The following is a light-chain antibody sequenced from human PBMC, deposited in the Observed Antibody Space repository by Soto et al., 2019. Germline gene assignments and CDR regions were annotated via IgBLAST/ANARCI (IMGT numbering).Light chain of an antibody. Sequence: EIVLTQSPATLSLSPGNRATLSCRASQSVSGYLAWYQQKPGQAPRLLIYDASNRATGIPARFSGSGSGTDFTLTISRLEPEDFAVYYCQQYGGSFPPFGQGTKVEIK. CDR1: QSVSGY. CDR2: DAS. J-gene: IGKJ1*01. CDR3: QQYGGSFPP. V-gene: IGKV3-11*01.